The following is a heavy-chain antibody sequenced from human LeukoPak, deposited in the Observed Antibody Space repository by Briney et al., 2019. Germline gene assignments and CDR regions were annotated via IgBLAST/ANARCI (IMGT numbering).Heavy chain of an antibody. CDR3: ARGLKMYYPPLYYFDY. CDR1: GGSISSYY. CDR2: IYYSGSA. V-gene: IGHV4-59*12. Sequence: PSETLSLTCTVSGGSISSYYWSWIRQPPGKGLEWIGYIYYSGSANYNPSLKSRVTISVDTSKNQFSLKLSSVTAADTAVYYCARGLKMYYPPLYYFDYWGQGTLVTVSS. J-gene: IGHJ4*02. D-gene: IGHD2-8*01.